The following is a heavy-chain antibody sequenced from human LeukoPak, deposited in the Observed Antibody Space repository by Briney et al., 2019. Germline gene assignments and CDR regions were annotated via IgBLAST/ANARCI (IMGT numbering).Heavy chain of an antibody. CDR1: GYSFTSYW. V-gene: IGHV5-51*01. D-gene: IGHD1-1*01. CDR2: IYPGDSDT. J-gene: IGHJ3*02. Sequence: GESLKISCKGSGYSFTSYWIGWVRQMPGKGLEWMGIIYPGDSDTRYSPSFQGQVTISADKSISTAYLQWSSLKASDTAMYYCARQRVQLEEPDAFDIWGQGTMVTVSS. CDR3: ARQRVQLEEPDAFDI.